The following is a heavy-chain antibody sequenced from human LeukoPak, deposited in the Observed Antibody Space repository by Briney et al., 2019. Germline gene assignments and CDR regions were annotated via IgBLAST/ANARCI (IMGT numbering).Heavy chain of an antibody. CDR3: ARDRWFGELLSHYYYGMDV. V-gene: IGHV1-18*01. CDR1: GYIFSNFFSSYG. CDR2: ISPYNGKT. D-gene: IGHD3-10*01. Sequence: ASVKVSCKASGYIFSNFFSSYGITWVRQAPGQGLEWMGWISPYNGKTKFAQKFQGIVTMTTETSTSTAYMELRRLRSDDTAVYYCARDRWFGELLSHYYYGMDVWGQGTTVTVSS. J-gene: IGHJ6*02.